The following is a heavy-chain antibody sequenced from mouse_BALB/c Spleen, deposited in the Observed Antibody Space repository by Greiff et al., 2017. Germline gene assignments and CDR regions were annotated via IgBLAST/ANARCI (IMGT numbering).Heavy chain of an antibody. D-gene: IGHD1-1*01. Sequence: VKLVESGPGLVQPSQSLSITCTVSGFSLTSYGVHWVRQSPGKGLEWLGVIWSGGSTDYNAAFISRLSIGKDNSKSQVFFKMNSLQANDTAIYYCAREDYYGSSFPFDYWGQGTTLTVSS. CDR1: GFSLTSYG. V-gene: IGHV2-2*02. CDR2: IWSGGST. CDR3: AREDYYGSSFPFDY. J-gene: IGHJ2*01.